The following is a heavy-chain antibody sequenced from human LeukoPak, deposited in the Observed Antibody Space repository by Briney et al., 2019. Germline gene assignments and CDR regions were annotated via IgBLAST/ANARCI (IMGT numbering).Heavy chain of an antibody. Sequence: SETLSLTCAVYGGPFSGYYWSWIRQPPGKGLEWIGEINHSGSTNYNPSLKSRVTISVDTSKNQFSLKLSSVTAADTAVYYCARAGTYDFWSGYYRRWFDPWGQGTLVTVSS. D-gene: IGHD3-3*01. CDR1: GGPFSGYY. V-gene: IGHV4-34*01. CDR2: INHSGST. J-gene: IGHJ5*02. CDR3: ARAGTYDFWSGYYRRWFDP.